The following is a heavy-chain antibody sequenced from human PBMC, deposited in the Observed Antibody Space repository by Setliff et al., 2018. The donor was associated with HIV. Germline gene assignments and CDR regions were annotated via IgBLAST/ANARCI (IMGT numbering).Heavy chain of an antibody. D-gene: IGHD2-21*02. J-gene: IGHJ6*02. CDR2: IYYTGGT. Sequence: PSETLSLTCTVSGGSMSSTIYYWGWIRQPPGKGLTWIGSIYYTGGTYYNPSLKSRVTISVDTSKNQFSLKLSSVTAADTAVYYCARSYCAADCAHNSPRGMDVWGQGTTVNRLL. CDR1: GGSMSSTIYY. CDR3: ARSYCAADCAHNSPRGMDV. V-gene: IGHV4-39*07.